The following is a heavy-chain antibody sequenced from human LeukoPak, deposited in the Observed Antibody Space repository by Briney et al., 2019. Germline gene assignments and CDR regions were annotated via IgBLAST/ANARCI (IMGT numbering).Heavy chain of an antibody. J-gene: IGHJ4*01. CDR1: GFTFSSTG. CDR2: IRFDATSE. CDR3: AXXGPEWSXLXY. Sequence: PGGSLRLSCAASGFTFSSTGMHWVRQAPGKGLEWVAFIRFDATSEYYADSVRGRFTISRDISSNTLSLQMNSLRTEDTAMYYCAXXGPEWSXLXYWGXGTXVTX. D-gene: IGHD3-3*01. V-gene: IGHV3-30*02.